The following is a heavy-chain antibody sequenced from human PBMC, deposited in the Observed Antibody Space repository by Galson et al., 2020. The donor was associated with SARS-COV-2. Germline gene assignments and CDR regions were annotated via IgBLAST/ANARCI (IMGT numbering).Heavy chain of an antibody. D-gene: IGHD2-15*01. J-gene: IGHJ5*02. Sequence: ETSETLSLTCAVYGGSFSGYYWSWIRQPPGKGLEWIGEINHSGSTNYNPSLKSRVTISVDTSKNQFSLKLSSVTAADTAVYYCARHFSGYCSGGSCYSGERFDPWGQGTLVTVSS. CDR1: GGSFSGYY. CDR3: ARHFSGYCSGGSCYSGERFDP. CDR2: INHSGST. V-gene: IGHV4-34*01.